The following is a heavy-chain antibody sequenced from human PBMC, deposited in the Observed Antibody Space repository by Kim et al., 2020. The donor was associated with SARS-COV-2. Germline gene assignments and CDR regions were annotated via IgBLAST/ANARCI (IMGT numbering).Heavy chain of an antibody. D-gene: IGHD6-6*01. J-gene: IGHJ4*02. CDR1: GGSVSSGSYY. Sequence: SETLSLTCTVSGGSVSSGSYYWSWIRQPPGKELEWIGYIYYSGSTNYNPSVKSRVTISVDTSKNQFSLKLSSVTAADTAVYYCARENYSSSSLDFWGQGTLVTVSS. CDR2: IYYSGST. V-gene: IGHV4-61*01. CDR3: ARENYSSSSLDF.